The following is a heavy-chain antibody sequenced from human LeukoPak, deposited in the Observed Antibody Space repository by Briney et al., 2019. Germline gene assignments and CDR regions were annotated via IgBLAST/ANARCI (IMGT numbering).Heavy chain of an antibody. Sequence: GASLRLSCAASGFTSSSNAMGWVRQAPGKGLEWVSAISPGGSPYYADSVKGRFTISRDNSKNTLYLQMNSLRAEETAVYYCVKRELYIVATTWGQGTLVTVSS. V-gene: IGHV3-23*01. CDR3: VKRELYIVATT. D-gene: IGHD5-12*01. CDR1: GFTSSSNA. J-gene: IGHJ5*02. CDR2: ISPGGSP.